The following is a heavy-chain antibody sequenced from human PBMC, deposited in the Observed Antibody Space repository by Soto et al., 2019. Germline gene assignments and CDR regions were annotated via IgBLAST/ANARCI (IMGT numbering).Heavy chain of an antibody. CDR3: ARVLGGMATVPFDY. V-gene: IGHV3-23*01. J-gene: IGHJ4*02. D-gene: IGHD4-4*01. CDR2: LSRSGGAT. Sequence: PGGSLRLSCVTSAFSLTSCSMSWVRQTPGKGLEWVSALSRSGGATYYADSVKGRFTISRDNSKNTLYLQMNSLRTEDTAVYYCARVLGGMATVPFDYWGQGALVTVSS. CDR1: AFSLTSCS.